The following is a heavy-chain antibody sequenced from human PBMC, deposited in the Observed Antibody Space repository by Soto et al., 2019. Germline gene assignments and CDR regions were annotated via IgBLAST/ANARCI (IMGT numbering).Heavy chain of an antibody. V-gene: IGHV1-69*01. Sequence: QVQLVQSGAEVKKAGSSVKVSCKASGGTFSSYAISWVRQAPGQGLEWMGGIIPIFGTANYAQKFQGRVTITADESTSTAYMELSSLRSEDTAVYYCARDRAPYYDSSGYYRFEYWGQGTLVTVSS. J-gene: IGHJ4*02. CDR1: GGTFSSYA. D-gene: IGHD3-22*01. CDR3: ARDRAPYYDSSGYYRFEY. CDR2: IIPIFGTA.